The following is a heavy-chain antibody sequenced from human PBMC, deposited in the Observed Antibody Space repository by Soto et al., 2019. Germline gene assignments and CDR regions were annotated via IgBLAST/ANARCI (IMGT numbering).Heavy chain of an antibody. Sequence: QLQLQESGPGLVKPSETLSLTCTVSGGSISSSSYYWGWIRQPPGKGLEWIGSIYYSGSTYYNPSPKSRVTISVDTSKNQFSLKLSSVTAADTAVYYCARLRIFGVVRNYFDYWGQGTLVTVSS. CDR1: GGSISSSSYY. J-gene: IGHJ4*02. V-gene: IGHV4-39*01. CDR2: IYYSGST. D-gene: IGHD3-3*01. CDR3: ARLRIFGVVRNYFDY.